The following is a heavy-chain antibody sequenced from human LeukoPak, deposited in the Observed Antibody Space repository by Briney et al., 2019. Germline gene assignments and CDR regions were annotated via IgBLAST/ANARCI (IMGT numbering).Heavy chain of an antibody. CDR2: IIPIFGTA. J-gene: IGHJ5*02. CDR3: ARDATGYYLQGWFDP. Sequence: GASVKVSCKASGGTFSSYAISWVRQAPGQGLEWMGGIIPIFGTANYAQKFQGRVTITADESTSTAYMELSSLRSEDTAVYYCARDATGYYLQGWFDPWGQGTLVTVSS. V-gene: IGHV1-69*13. CDR1: GGTFSSYA. D-gene: IGHD3-9*01.